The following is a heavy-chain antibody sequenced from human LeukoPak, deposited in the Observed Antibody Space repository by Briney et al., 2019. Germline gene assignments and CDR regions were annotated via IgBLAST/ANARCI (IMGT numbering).Heavy chain of an antibody. V-gene: IGHV4-39*07. CDR3: ARDRPGFWSGYLSNYYYMDV. CDR1: GGSISSSSYY. D-gene: IGHD3-3*01. J-gene: IGHJ6*03. CDR2: IYYSGST. Sequence: TSETLSLTCTVSGGSISSSSYYWGWIRQPPGKGLEWIGSIYYSGSTYYNPSLKSRVTISVDTSKNQFSLKLSSVTAADTAVYYCARDRPGFWSGYLSNYYYMDVWGKGTTVTVSS.